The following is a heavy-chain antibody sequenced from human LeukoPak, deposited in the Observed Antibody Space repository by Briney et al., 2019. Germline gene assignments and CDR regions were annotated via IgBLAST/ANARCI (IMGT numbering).Heavy chain of an antibody. D-gene: IGHD2-2*01. CDR3: ARAIRNQLLSDY. J-gene: IGHJ4*02. CDR1: GGTFSSYA. CDR2: IIPILGIA. V-gene: IGHV1-69*04. Sequence: SVKVSCKASGGTFSSYAISWVRQAPGQGLEWMGRIIPILGIANYAQKFRGRVTMTGDTSISTAYMELSSLISEDTAVYYCARAIRNQLLSDYWGQGSLVTVSS.